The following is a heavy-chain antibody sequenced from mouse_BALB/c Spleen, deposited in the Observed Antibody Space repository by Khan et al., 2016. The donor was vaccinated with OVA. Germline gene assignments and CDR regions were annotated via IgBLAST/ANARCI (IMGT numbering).Heavy chain of an antibody. Sequence: QVQLQQSGAELARPGASVKLSCKASGYTFTDYYINWVKQRTGQGLEWIGEISPGSGDTYYNERFKGKATLTADKSSSTAYMQRSSLTSEASAVHFCARRNYFRYTVAYWGRGTLVTVSA. V-gene: IGHV1-77*01. J-gene: IGHJ3*01. D-gene: IGHD1-2*01. CDR1: GYTFTDYY. CDR2: ISPGSGDT. CDR3: ARRNYFRYTVAY.